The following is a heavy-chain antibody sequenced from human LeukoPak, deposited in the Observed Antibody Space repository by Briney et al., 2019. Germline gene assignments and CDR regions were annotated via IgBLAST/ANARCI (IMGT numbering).Heavy chain of an antibody. CDR3: AKGGVDH. J-gene: IGHJ4*02. CDR2: INPNIGGT. D-gene: IGHD4-17*01. CDR1: GYTFTGYY. Sequence: ASVKVSCKAFGYTFTGYYMHWVRQAPGQGLEWMGWINPNIGGTEYAQKFQGRVTMTRDTSISTLYMDLSRLTSDDTAVYYCAKGGVDHWGQGTLVTVSS. V-gene: IGHV1-2*02.